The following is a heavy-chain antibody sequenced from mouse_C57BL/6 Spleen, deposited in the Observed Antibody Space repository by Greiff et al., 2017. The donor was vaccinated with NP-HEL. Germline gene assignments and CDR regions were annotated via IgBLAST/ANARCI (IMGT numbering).Heavy chain of an antibody. CDR1: GYTFTGYW. CDR3: ARLWAPYYGSSPYAMDY. D-gene: IGHD1-1*01. CDR2: ILPGSGST. J-gene: IGHJ4*01. Sequence: QVQLQQSGAELMKPGASVKLSCKATGYTFTGYWIEWVKQRPGHGLEWIGEILPGSGSTNYNEKFKGKATFTADTSSNTAYMQLSSLTTEDSAIYYCARLWAPYYGSSPYAMDYWGQGTSVTVSS. V-gene: IGHV1-9*01.